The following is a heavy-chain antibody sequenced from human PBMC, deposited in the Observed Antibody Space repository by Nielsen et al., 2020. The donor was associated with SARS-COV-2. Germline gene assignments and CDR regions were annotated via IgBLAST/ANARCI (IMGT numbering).Heavy chain of an antibody. CDR1: GFIFSDYN. D-gene: IGHD3-10*01. CDR2: ISSSSSYI. V-gene: IGHV3-21*01. CDR3: AGLVWFGEFLPGDL. J-gene: IGHJ6*02. Sequence: GESLKISCAASGFIFSDYNMNWVRQAPGKGLEWVSSISSSSSYIYYADSVKGRFTISRDNAKNSLYLQMNSLRAEDTAVYYCAGLVWFGEFLPGDLWGQGTTVTVSS.